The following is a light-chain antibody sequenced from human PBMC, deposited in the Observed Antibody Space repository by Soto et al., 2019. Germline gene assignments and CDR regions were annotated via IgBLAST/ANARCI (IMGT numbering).Light chain of an antibody. J-gene: IGKJ1*01. CDR3: QQCYRYWT. Sequence: EIQIAQAAAPLSAYVGDRVTITCRASENINRCLAWYQQKPGKAPELLIYDASNLESGVPSRFSGSGSGTEFTLSISSLQPDDFATYYCQQCYRYWTFGQGTKVDI. CDR2: DAS. V-gene: IGKV1-5*01. CDR1: ENINRC.